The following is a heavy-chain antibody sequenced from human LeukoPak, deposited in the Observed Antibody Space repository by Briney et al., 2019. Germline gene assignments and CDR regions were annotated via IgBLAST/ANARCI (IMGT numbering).Heavy chain of an antibody. CDR1: GFTFSSYA. CDR2: ISGSGNRT. Sequence: GGSLRLSCAASGFTFSSYAMSWVRQAPGKGLEWVSSISGSGNRTYYADSVKGRFTISRDNSKNTLYLQMNSLRAEDTAVYYCAKAPTYYYDSSGYCFDYWGQGTLVTVSS. CDR3: AKAPTYYYDSSGYCFDY. V-gene: IGHV3-23*01. J-gene: IGHJ4*02. D-gene: IGHD3-22*01.